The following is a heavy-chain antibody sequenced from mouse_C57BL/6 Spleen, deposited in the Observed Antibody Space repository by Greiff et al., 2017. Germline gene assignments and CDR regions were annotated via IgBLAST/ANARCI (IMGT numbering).Heavy chain of an antibody. J-gene: IGHJ1*03. V-gene: IGHV3-6*01. Sequence: ESGPGLVKPSQSLSLTCSVTGYSITSGYYWNWIRQFPGNKLEWMGYISYDGSNNYNPSLKNRTSITRDTSKNQFFLKLNSVTTEDTATYYGARVFTTVANWYFDVWGTGTTVTVSS. CDR2: ISYDGSN. CDR3: ARVFTTVANWYFDV. D-gene: IGHD1-1*01. CDR1: GYSITSGYY.